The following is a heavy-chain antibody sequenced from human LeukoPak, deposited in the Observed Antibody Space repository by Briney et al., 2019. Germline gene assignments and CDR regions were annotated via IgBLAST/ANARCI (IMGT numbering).Heavy chain of an antibody. Sequence: GGSLRLSCAVSGFIVNSNYMKRVRQAPGEGLAWVSAFYTDGRTVYADSVKGRFTISRDNSKNTLYLQMNSLRVDDTAVYYCATGISAYGRALESWGQGALVTVSS. CDR3: ATGISAYGRALES. CDR1: GFIVNSNY. D-gene: IGHD2-21*01. CDR2: FYTDGRT. V-gene: IGHV3-53*01. J-gene: IGHJ4*02.